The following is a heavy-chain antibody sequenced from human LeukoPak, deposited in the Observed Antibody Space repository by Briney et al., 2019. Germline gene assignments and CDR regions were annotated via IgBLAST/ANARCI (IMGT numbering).Heavy chain of an antibody. CDR1: GYSFTSYW. V-gene: IGHV5-51*01. D-gene: IGHD6-13*01. J-gene: IGHJ4*02. CDR3: ARLLRNIAAAVYFFDY. CDR2: IYPGDSDT. Sequence: GESLKISCKGSGYSFTSYWIGWVPQMPGKGLEWMGIIYPGDSDTRYSPSFQGQVTISADKSINTAYLQWSSLKASDTAMYYCARLLRNIAAAVYFFDYWGQGTLVTVSS.